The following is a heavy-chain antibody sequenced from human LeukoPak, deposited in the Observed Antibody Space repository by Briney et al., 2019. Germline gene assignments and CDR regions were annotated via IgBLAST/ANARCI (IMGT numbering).Heavy chain of an antibody. CDR1: GGSISSGSYY. D-gene: IGHD3-22*01. Sequence: PSETLSLTCTVSGGSISSGSYYWSWVRQPAGKGLEWIGRIYTSGSTNYNPSLKSRVTISVDTSKNQFSLKLSSVTAADTAVYYCARPPYYYDSSPWGQGTLVTVSS. CDR3: ARPPYYYDSSP. CDR2: IYTSGST. J-gene: IGHJ4*02. V-gene: IGHV4-61*02.